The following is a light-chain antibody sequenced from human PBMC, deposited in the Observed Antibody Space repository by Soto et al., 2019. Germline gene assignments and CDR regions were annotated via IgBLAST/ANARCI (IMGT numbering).Light chain of an antibody. CDR3: CSYAGSNNFPYA. V-gene: IGLV2-8*01. J-gene: IGLJ1*01. CDR1: SSDVGGYNY. CDR2: EVN. Sequence: LTQPPSASGSPGQSVTISCTGTSSDVGGYNYVSWYQHHPGKAPKLIIYEVNKRPSGVPDRFSGSKSGNTASLTVSGLQAEDEADYYCCSYAGSNNFPYAFGTGTKVTVL.